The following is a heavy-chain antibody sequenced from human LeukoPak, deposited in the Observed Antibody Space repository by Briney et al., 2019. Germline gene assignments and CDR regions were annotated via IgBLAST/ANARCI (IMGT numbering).Heavy chain of an antibody. J-gene: IGHJ6*03. D-gene: IGHD5-18*01. CDR1: GGSISSYY. Sequence: SETLSLTCTVSGGSISSYYWSWIRQPPGKGLEWIGYIYYSGSTNYNPSLKSRVTISVDTSKNQFSLKLTSVTASDTAVYYCARTTEGGYTYGYFYYYYMDVWGKGTTVTISS. V-gene: IGHV4-59*01. CDR2: IYYSGST. CDR3: ARTTEGGYTYGYFYYYYMDV.